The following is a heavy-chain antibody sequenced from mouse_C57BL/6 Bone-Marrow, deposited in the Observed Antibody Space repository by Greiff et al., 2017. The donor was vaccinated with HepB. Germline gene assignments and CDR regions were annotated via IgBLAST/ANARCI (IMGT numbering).Heavy chain of an antibody. V-gene: IGHV1-23*01. Sequence: VKLQQSGAELVRPGASVKLSCKASGYTFTDYEIHCVKQTPVHGLEWIGAIDPETCGTAYNQKFKGKATLTADKSSSTAYMELRSLTSEDSAVYYCTRREVGNYFDYWGQGTTLTVSS. D-gene: IGHD4-1*01. CDR3: TRREVGNYFDY. CDR2: IDPETCGT. CDR1: GYTFTDYE. J-gene: IGHJ2*01.